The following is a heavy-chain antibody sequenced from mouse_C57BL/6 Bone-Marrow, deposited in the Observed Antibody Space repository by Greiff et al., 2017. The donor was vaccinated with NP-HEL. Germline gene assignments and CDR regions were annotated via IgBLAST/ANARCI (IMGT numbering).Heavy chain of an antibody. J-gene: IGHJ2*01. Sequence: QVQLKESGAELARPGASVKLSCKASGYTFTSYGISWVKQRTGQGLEWIGEIYPRSGNTYYNEQFKGKATLTADKCSSTADMELRSLTSEDSAVYFCVKGGYYWGQGTTLTVSS. CDR1: GYTFTSYG. V-gene: IGHV1-81*01. CDR2: IYPRSGNT. CDR3: VKGGYY.